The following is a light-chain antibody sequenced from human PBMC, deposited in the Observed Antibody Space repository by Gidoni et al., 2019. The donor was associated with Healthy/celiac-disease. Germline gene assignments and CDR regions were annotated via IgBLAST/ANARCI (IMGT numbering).Light chain of an antibody. J-gene: IGKJ4*01. V-gene: IGKV3-20*01. CDR1: QSVSSSY. CDR2: GAS. CDR3: QQYGSSPKLT. Sequence: EIALTQSPGTLSLSPGERATLSCRASQSVSSSYLARYQQKPGQAPRLLIYGASSRATGIPDRFSGSGSGTDFTLTISRLEPEDFAVYYCQQYGSSPKLTFGGGTKVEIK.